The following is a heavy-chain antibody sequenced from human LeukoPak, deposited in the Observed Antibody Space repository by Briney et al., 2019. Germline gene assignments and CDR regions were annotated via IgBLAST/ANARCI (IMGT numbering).Heavy chain of an antibody. CDR1: GFTFSDYY. CDR3: ARSSIAARPFYMDV. V-gene: IGHV3-11*04. CDR2: ISSSGSTI. J-gene: IGHJ6*03. Sequence: GGSLRLSGAAPGFTFSDYYMSWIRQAPGKGLEWVSYISSSGSTIYYADSVKGRFTISRDNAKNSLYLQMNSLRAEDTAVYYCARSSIAARPFYMDVWGKGTTVTVSS. D-gene: IGHD6-6*01.